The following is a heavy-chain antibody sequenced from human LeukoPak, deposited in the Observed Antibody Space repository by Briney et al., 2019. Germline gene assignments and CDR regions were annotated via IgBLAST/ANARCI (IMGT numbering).Heavy chain of an antibody. Sequence: ASVKVSCKASGYTFTSYGISWVRQAPGQGLEWMGWISAYNGNTNYAQKLQGRVTMTTDTSTSTAYMELRSPRSDDTAVYYCAILAGATYYDFWSGFGYFDYWGQGTLVTVSS. CDR2: ISAYNGNT. D-gene: IGHD3-3*01. J-gene: IGHJ4*02. V-gene: IGHV1-18*01. CDR1: GYTFTSYG. CDR3: AILAGATYYDFWSGFGYFDY.